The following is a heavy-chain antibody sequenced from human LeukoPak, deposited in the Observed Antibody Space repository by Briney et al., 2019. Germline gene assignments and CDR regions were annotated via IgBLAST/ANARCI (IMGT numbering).Heavy chain of an antibody. CDR2: ISSSGSTI. V-gene: IGHV3-48*04. J-gene: IGHJ3*02. D-gene: IGHD2-21*02. Sequence: GGSLRLSCAASGFTFSSYSMNWARQAPGKGLEWVSYISSSGSTIYYADSVKGRFTISRDNAKNSLYLQMNSLRAEDTAVYYCASPVVTDAFDIWGQGTMVTVSS. CDR1: GFTFSSYS. CDR3: ASPVVTDAFDI.